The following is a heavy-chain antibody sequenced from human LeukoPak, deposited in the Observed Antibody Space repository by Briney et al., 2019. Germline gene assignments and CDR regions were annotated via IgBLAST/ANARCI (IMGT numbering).Heavy chain of an antibody. CDR3: AKDYRTSLRYFDWLTDY. J-gene: IGHJ4*02. V-gene: IGHV3-30*02. Sequence: GGSLRLSCAASGFTFSSYGMHWVRQAPGKGLEWVAVIWYDGSNKYYADSVKGRFTISRDNSKNTLYLQMNSLRAEDTAVYYCAKDYRTSLRYFDWLTDYWGQGTLVTVSS. CDR2: IWYDGSNK. CDR1: GFTFSSYG. D-gene: IGHD3-9*01.